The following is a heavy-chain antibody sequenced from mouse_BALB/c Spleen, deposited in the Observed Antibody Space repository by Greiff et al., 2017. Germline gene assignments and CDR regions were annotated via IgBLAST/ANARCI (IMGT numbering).Heavy chain of an antibody. V-gene: IGHV5-4*02. J-gene: IGHJ1*01. D-gene: IGHD1-1*01. CDR2: ISDGGSYT. CDR1: GFTFSDYY. Sequence: EVKLMESGGGLVKPGGSLKLSCAASGFTFSDYYMYWVRQTPERRLEWVATISDGGSYTYYPDSVKGRFTISRDNAKNNLYLQMSSLKSEDTAMYYCARDGGYYGSSYVYFDVWGAGTTVTVSS. CDR3: ARDGGYYGSSYVYFDV.